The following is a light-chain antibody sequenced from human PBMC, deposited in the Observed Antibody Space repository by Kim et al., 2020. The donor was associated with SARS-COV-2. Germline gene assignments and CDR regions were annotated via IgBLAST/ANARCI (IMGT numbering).Light chain of an antibody. CDR1: QSVSHNY. J-gene: IGKJ2*01. V-gene: IGKV3-20*01. CDR3: QQYGSSPYT. CDR2: AAS. Sequence: LSPGERATLSCRASQSVSHNYLTWYQQKPGQAPRLFIYAASRRVSGIPDRFSGSGSGTDFTLTISRLEPEDFAVYYCQQYGSSPYTFGQGTKLEI.